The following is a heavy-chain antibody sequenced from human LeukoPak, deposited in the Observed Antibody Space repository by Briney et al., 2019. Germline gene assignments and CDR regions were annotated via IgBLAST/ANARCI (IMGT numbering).Heavy chain of an antibody. Sequence: GGSLRLSCAASGFTFSSYNMNWVRQAPGKGPEWVSFISSSSDYIYYADSLKGRFTISRDNAKNSVYLQMSSLRADDTAVYYCASGGTYVLDYWGQGTLVTVSA. CDR3: ASGGTYVLDY. V-gene: IGHV3-21*01. D-gene: IGHD3-16*01. CDR1: GFTFSSYN. CDR2: ISSSSDYI. J-gene: IGHJ4*02.